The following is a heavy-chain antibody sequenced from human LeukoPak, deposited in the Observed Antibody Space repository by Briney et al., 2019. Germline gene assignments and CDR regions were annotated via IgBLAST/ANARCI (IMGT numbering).Heavy chain of an antibody. CDR2: ITKDDTII. J-gene: IGHJ4*02. Sequence: GRSLRLSCAASGFTFSDHHMSWIRQTPGKGLEWVSSITKDDTIIYSAHSVQGRFTISRGNAKNSLYLQMNSLRAEDTAVYYCARFSYDFWSAFDFWGQGALVTVSS. CDR1: GFTFSDHH. D-gene: IGHD3-3*01. CDR3: ARFSYDFWSAFDF. V-gene: IGHV3-11*01.